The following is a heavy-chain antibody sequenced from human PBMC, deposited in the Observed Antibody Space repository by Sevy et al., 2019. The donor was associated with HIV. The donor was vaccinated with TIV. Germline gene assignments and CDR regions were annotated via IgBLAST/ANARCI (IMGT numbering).Heavy chain of an antibody. Sequence: ASVKVSCRASGYTFRSYGISWVRQAPGQGLEWMGWISPYTGDTDFAQKVQGRVSMTSDTSTSTAYMELRSLRSDDTAMYYCARDKPQGVVVLPGAMWGGVDYWGQGTLVTVSS. D-gene: IGHD2-2*01. CDR2: ISPYTGDT. CDR1: GYTFRSYG. J-gene: IGHJ4*02. V-gene: IGHV1-18*01. CDR3: ARDKPQGVVVLPGAMWGGVDY.